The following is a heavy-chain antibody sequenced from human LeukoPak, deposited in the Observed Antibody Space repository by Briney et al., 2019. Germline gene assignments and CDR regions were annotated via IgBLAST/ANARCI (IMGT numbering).Heavy chain of an antibody. V-gene: IGHV1-69*13. CDR1: GYTFTSYD. CDR3: ARQVGVDAFDI. CDR2: IIPIFGTA. D-gene: IGHD1-26*01. J-gene: IGHJ3*02. Sequence: SVKVSCKASGYTFTSYDISWVRQAPGQGLEWMGGIIPIFGTANYAQKFQGRVTITADESTSTAYMELSSLRSEDTAVYYCARQVGVDAFDIWGQGTMATVSS.